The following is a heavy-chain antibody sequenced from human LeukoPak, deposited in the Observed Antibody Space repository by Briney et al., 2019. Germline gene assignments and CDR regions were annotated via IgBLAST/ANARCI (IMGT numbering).Heavy chain of an antibody. CDR3: ARVSYDSSGYDAFDI. Sequence: GGSLRLSCAASGFPFSDSWMHWVRQTPGKGLVWVSRINSDGSSTSYADSVKGRFTISRDNAKNTLYLQMNSLRAEDTAVYYCARVSYDSSGYDAFDIWGQGTMVTVSS. J-gene: IGHJ3*02. D-gene: IGHD3-22*01. V-gene: IGHV3-74*01. CDR2: INSDGSST. CDR1: GFPFSDSW.